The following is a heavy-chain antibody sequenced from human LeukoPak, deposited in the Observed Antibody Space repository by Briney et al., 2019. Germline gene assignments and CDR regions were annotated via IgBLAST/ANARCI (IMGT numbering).Heavy chain of an antibody. J-gene: IGHJ4*02. D-gene: IGHD3-10*01. CDR3: AKYGSGSYYGFDY. V-gene: IGHV4-4*02. CDR1: GGSISSSNW. CDR2: IYHSGST. Sequence: SGTLSLTCAVSGGSISSSNWWSWVRQPPGKGLEWIGEIYHSGSTNYNPSLKSRVTISVDKSKNQFSLKLSSVTAADTAVYYCAKYGSGSYYGFDYWGQGTLVTVSS.